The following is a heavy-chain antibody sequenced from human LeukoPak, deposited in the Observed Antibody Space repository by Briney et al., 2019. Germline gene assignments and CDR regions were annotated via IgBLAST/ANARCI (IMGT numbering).Heavy chain of an antibody. D-gene: IGHD3-3*01. J-gene: IGHJ4*02. CDR2: MNSNSGNT. Sequence: ASVKVSCKASGYPFTSYNTNWVRQATGQGLEWMGWMNSNSGNTGYSQNFQGRVTMTRDTSISTAYMELSILISEDTAVYYCARGLPKAVFGMLITDWGQGTLATVSS. CDR1: GYPFTSYN. V-gene: IGHV1-8*01. CDR3: ARGLPKAVFGMLITD.